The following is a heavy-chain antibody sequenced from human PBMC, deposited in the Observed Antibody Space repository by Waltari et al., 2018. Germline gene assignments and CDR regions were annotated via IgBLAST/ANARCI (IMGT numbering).Heavy chain of an antibody. CDR1: GYTFTSYG. CDR3: ARDYSGYDRGPFDY. Sequence: QVQLVQSGTEVKKPGASVKVSCKASGYTFTSYGISWVRQVPGQGLEWMGWISAYNGNTNFAQKLQGRVTMTTDTSTSTAYMELRSLRSDDTAVYYCARDYSGYDRGPFDYWGQGTLVTVSS. CDR2: ISAYNGNT. V-gene: IGHV1-18*01. D-gene: IGHD5-12*01. J-gene: IGHJ4*02.